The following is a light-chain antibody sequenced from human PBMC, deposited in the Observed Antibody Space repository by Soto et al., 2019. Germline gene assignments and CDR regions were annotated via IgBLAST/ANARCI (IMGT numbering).Light chain of an antibody. V-gene: IGLV2-11*01. Sequence: QPVLTQPRSVSGSPGQSVTISCTGSSSDVGGYNYVSWYQHHPGKAPKLMISDVTKRPSGVPDRFSGSKSGNTASLTISGLQAEDEADYYCYSYAGSYTWVFGGGTKLTVL. CDR1: SSDVGGYNY. CDR2: DVT. CDR3: YSYAGSYTWV. J-gene: IGLJ3*02.